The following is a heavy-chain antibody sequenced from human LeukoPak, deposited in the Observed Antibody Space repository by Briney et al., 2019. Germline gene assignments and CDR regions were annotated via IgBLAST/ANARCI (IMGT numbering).Heavy chain of an antibody. Sequence: GGSLRLSCAASGFTFSSSWMHWVRQPPGKGLVWVSSASADGSITRYADSVKGRFTISRDNAKNTVFLQMNSLRVEDTAVYHCARGPNSPDYWGQGTLVTVSS. V-gene: IGHV3-74*01. CDR3: ARGPNSPDY. CDR2: ASADGSIT. J-gene: IGHJ4*02. D-gene: IGHD2/OR15-2a*01. CDR1: GFTFSSSW.